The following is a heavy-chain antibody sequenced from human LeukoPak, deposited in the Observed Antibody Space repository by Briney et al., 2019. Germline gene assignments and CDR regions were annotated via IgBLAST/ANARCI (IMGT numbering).Heavy chain of an antibody. CDR3: GRRVAGSGYRDY. CDR2: INYSGST. CDR1: GGSICSSSYY. Sequence: SETLSLTCTVSGGSICSSSYYWAWVRQPPGKGLEWIGSINYSGSTHYSASLKSRVTISVDTSKNQFSLELSSVTAADTAVYYCGRRVAGSGYRDYWGQGTLVTVSS. D-gene: IGHD3-22*01. J-gene: IGHJ4*02. V-gene: IGHV4-39*01.